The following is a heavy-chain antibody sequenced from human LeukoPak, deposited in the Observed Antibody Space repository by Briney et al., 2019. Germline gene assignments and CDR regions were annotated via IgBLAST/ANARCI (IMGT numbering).Heavy chain of an antibody. V-gene: IGHV1-69*05. CDR1: GGTFSSYA. CDR3: ARPLRSGYYYNAFDI. D-gene: IGHD3-22*01. CDR2: IIPIFGTA. J-gene: IGHJ3*02. Sequence: SVKVSCKASGGTFSSYAISWVRQAPGQGLEWVGRIIPIFGTANYAQKFQGRVTITTDESTSTAYMELSSLRSEDTAVYYCARPLRSGYYYNAFDIWGQGTMVTVSS.